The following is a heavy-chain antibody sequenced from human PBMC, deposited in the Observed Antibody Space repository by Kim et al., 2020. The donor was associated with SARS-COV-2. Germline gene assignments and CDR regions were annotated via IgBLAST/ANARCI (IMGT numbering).Heavy chain of an antibody. CDR2: ISAYNGNT. CDR1: GYTFTSYG. V-gene: IGHV1-18*01. J-gene: IGHJ4*02. CDR3: ARVGYYYDSSGYYEDY. D-gene: IGHD3-22*01. Sequence: ASVKVSCKASGYTFTSYGISWVRQAPGQGLEWMGWISAYNGNTNYAQKLQGRVTMTTDTSTSTAYMELRSLRSDDTAVYYCARVGYYYDSSGYYEDYWGQGTLVTVSS.